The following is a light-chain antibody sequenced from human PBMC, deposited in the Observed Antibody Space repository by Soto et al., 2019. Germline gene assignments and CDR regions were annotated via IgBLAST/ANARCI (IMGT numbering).Light chain of an antibody. CDR3: QQYATSARLT. CDR1: QSVSQY. J-gene: IGKJ3*01. Sequence: EIVLTQSPGTLSWSLGERATLSYRASQSVSQYLAWYQQKPGQAPRLLIYGASSRANGIPDRFSGSGSGTDFTLTINGLEPEDFAVYYCQQYATSARLTFGPGTNVDI. CDR2: GAS. V-gene: IGKV3-20*01.